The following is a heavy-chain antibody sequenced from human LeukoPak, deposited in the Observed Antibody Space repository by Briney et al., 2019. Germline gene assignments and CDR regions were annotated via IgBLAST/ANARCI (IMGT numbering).Heavy chain of an antibody. V-gene: IGHV3-21*01. CDR3: ARDGKSGSYVNFQH. CDR1: GFTFSSYW. CDR2: ISSSSSYI. D-gene: IGHD1-26*01. J-gene: IGHJ1*01. Sequence: PGGSLRLSCAASGFTFSSYWMSWVRQAPGKGLEWVSSISSSSSYIYYADSVKGRFTISRDNAKNSLYLQMNSLRAEDTAVYYCARDGKSGSYVNFQHWGQGTLVTDSS.